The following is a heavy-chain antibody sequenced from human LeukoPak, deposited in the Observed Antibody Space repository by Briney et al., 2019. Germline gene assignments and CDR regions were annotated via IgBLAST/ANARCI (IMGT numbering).Heavy chain of an antibody. V-gene: IGHV3-33*06. CDR1: GFTFSSYA. Sequence: GGSLRLSCAASGFTFSSYAMHWVRQAPGKGLEWVAVIWYDGSNKYYVDSVKGRFTISRDNSKNTLYLQMNSLRAEDTAVYYCAKLPRGFEDAFDIWGQGTMVTVSS. D-gene: IGHD3-10*01. CDR2: IWYDGSNK. J-gene: IGHJ3*02. CDR3: AKLPRGFEDAFDI.